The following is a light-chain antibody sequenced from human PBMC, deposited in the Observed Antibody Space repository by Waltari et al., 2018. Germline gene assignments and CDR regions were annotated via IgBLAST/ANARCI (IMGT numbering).Light chain of an antibody. CDR3: CSYAGSSTWV. Sequence: QSALTQPASVSGSPGQSTTISCTGTSSDVGNYNLFSWYQQHPGKAPKLMIYDVSKRPSGVSYRFSGSKSGNTASLTISGLQAEDEADYYCCSYAGSSTWVFGGGTKLTVL. V-gene: IGLV2-23*02. CDR1: SSDVGNYNL. J-gene: IGLJ3*02. CDR2: DVS.